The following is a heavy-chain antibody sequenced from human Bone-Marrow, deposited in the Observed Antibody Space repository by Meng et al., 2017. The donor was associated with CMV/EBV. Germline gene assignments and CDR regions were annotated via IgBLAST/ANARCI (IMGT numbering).Heavy chain of an antibody. Sequence: GGSLRLSCKGSGYSFTSYWIGWVRQMPGKGLEWMGIIYPGDSDTRYSPSFQGQVTISADKSISTAYLQWSSLKASDTAMYYCARLMVGATTHFDYWGQGTLVTVSS. V-gene: IGHV5-51*01. CDR1: GYSFTSYW. CDR3: ARLMVGATTHFDY. D-gene: IGHD1-26*01. J-gene: IGHJ4*02. CDR2: IYPGDSDT.